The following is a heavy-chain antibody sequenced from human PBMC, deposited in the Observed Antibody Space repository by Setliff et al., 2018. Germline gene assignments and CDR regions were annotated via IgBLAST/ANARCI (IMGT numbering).Heavy chain of an antibody. CDR1: GGSVSSTSHY. J-gene: IGHJ1*01. V-gene: IGHV4-39*07. CDR2: VYYSGYT. D-gene: IGHD3-10*01. CDR3: ARVDFTMIQGVLGL. Sequence: SETLSLTCSVSGGSVSSTSHYWGWIRQPPGKGMEWIGSVYYSGYTYYNPSLQSRVTISVDMSKNQFSMKLTSVTAADTAVYFCARVDFTMIQGVLGLWGQGTLVTVSS.